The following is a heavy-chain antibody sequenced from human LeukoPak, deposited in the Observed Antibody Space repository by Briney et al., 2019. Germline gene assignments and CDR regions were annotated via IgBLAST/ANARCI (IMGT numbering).Heavy chain of an antibody. J-gene: IGHJ4*02. Sequence: GGSLRLSCAASGFTFSSYEMNWVRQAPGKGLEWVSYISSSGGTRYYADSVKGRFTISRDNAKNSLFLQMTSLSAEDTAVYYCVRDQGSGWYVPLAIDYCGEGTLVTVSS. CDR3: VRDQGSGWYVPLAIDY. CDR2: ISSSGGTR. D-gene: IGHD6-19*01. CDR1: GFTFSSYE. V-gene: IGHV3-48*03.